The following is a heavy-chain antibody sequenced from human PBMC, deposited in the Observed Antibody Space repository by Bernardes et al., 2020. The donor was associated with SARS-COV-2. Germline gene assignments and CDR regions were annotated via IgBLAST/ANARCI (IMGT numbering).Heavy chain of an antibody. CDR3: ARDGFGRSLPYYYGMDV. CDR1: GYTFTSYG. Sequence: AGVKVPCKASGYTFTSYGFSWVRQAPGQGLEWMGWISAYDGDTHYPQKFQGRVTMTTDTSTNTAYMELRSLRSDDTAAYYCARDGFGRSLPYYYGMDVWGPTRTVTV. J-gene: IGHJ6*01. V-gene: IGHV1-18*01. D-gene: IGHD2-15*01. CDR2: ISAYDGDT.